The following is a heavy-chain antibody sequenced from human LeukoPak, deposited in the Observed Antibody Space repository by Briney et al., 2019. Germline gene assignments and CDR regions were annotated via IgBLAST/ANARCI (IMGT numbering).Heavy chain of an antibody. CDR3: AKGADYEGFFDY. J-gene: IGHJ4*02. D-gene: IGHD4-17*01. V-gene: IGHV1-69*06. CDR2: IIPIFGTA. CDR1: GGTFSSYA. Sequence: SVKVSCKASGGTFSSYAISWVRQAPGQGLEWMGGIIPIFGTANYAQKFQGRVTITADKSTSTAYMELSSLRSEDTAVYYCAKGADYEGFFDYWGQGTLVTVSS.